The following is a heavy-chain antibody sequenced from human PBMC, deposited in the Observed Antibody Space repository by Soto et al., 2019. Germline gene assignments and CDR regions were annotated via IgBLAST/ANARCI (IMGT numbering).Heavy chain of an antibody. V-gene: IGHV4-39*01. CDR1: GGSIRSSTYY. CDR3: ARQDRYDSRDY. CDR2: IYYSGST. Sequence: TSETLSLTCTVSGGSIRSSTYYWGWIRQPPGKGLEWLGSIYYSGSTYYNPSLKSRVTISVDTSKNQFSLKLSSVTAADMAVYYCARQDRYDSRDYWGQGTLVTVSS. J-gene: IGHJ4*02. D-gene: IGHD3-22*01.